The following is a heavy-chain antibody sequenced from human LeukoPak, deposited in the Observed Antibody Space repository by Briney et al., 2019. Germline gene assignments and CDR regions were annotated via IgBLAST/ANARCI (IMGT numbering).Heavy chain of an antibody. J-gene: IGHJ4*02. D-gene: IGHD6-19*01. CDR2: IKQDGSEK. V-gene: IGHV3-7*01. Sequence: GGSLRLSCAASGFTFSSYWMSWVRQAPGKGLEWVANIKQDGSEKYYVDSVKGRFTISRDNAKNSLYLQMNSLRAEDTAVYSCARILDSAWGELGYWGQGTLVTVSS. CDR3: ARILDSAWGELGY. CDR1: GFTFSSYW.